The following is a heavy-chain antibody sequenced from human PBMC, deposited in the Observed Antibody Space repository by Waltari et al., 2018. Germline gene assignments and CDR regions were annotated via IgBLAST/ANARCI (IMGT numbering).Heavy chain of an antibody. D-gene: IGHD5-12*01. V-gene: IGHV3-21*02. J-gene: IGHJ4*02. CDR3: ARGSTTLTRHLDY. CDR2: LSSRGYDR. Sequence: EVQLVESGGGLVKPGGSLRLSCAASGFTFSIHSRAWVRQAQGKVMEWVSGLSSRGYDRIYADSVRGRFIISRDNAQNSLYLQLYDLRADDTAIYYCARGSTTLTRHLDYWGQGTLVTVSS. CDR1: GFTFSIHS.